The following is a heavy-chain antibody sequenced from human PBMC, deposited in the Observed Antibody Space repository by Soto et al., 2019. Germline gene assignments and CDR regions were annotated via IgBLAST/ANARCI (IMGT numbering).Heavy chain of an antibody. CDR1: GCTFSSYA. CDR2: IIPIIGTP. V-gene: IGHV1-69*13. CDR3: ATGGYSGYDYNHYYYGMDV. D-gene: IGHD5-12*01. J-gene: IGHJ6*02. Sequence: SVKVSCKASGCTFSSYAISWVRQAPGQGLEWMGWIIPIIGTPNYAQKFQGRVTITADESMSTAYMELSSLKSEDTAVYYCATGGYSGYDYNHYYYGMDVWGQGTRVTVSS.